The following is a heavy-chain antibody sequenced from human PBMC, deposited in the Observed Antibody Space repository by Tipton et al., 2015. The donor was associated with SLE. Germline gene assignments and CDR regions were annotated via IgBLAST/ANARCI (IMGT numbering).Heavy chain of an antibody. CDR2: IKQDGSEK. CDR1: GFTFSSYW. CDR3: ARVADGPGGGYYYYYYGMDV. J-gene: IGHJ6*02. V-gene: IGHV3-7*01. Sequence: SLRLSCAASGFTFSSYWMSWVRQAPGKGLEWVANIKQDGSEKCYVDSVKGRFTISRDNAKNSLYLQMNSLRAEDTTVYYCARVADGPGGGYYYYYYGMDVWGQGTPVTVSS. D-gene: IGHD3-10*01.